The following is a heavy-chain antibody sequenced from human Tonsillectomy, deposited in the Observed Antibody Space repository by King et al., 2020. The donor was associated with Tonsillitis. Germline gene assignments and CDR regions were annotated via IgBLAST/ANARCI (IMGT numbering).Heavy chain of an antibody. V-gene: IGHV4-39*01. D-gene: IGHD1-26*01. CDR3: ARSVSGSFDY. J-gene: IGHJ4*02. CDR1: GGSISSSDHY. Sequence: QLQESGPGFVKPSETLSLTCTVSGGSISSSDHYWAWIRQPPGKGLEWIGYMYYSGTIFYNPSLKSRITISGGTSENRFSLKLSSVTAADTAVYFCARSVSGSFDYWGQGALVTVSS. CDR2: MYYSGTI.